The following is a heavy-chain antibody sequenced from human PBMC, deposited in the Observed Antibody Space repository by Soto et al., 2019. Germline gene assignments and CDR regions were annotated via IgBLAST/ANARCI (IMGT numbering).Heavy chain of an antibody. CDR1: GFTFSSYG. V-gene: IGHV3-33*01. CDR2: IWYDGSNK. D-gene: IGHD4-17*01. J-gene: IGHJ4*02. CDR3: ARLDDYGDYPDY. Sequence: QVQLVESGGGVVQPGRSLRLSCAASGFTFSSYGMHWVRQAPGKGLEWVAIIWYDGSNKYYADSVKGRFTISRDNSKNTLYLQMNSLIAEDTAVYYCARLDDYGDYPDYWGQGTLVTVSS.